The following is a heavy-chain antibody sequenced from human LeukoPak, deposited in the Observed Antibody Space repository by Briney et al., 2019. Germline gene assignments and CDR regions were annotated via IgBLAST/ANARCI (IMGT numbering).Heavy chain of an antibody. CDR2: IYYSGST. J-gene: IGHJ1*01. D-gene: IGHD2-2*01. CDR3: ARREYCSSTSCYFHH. Sequence: SETLSLTCTVSGGSISSSSYYWGWIRQPPGKGLEWIGSIYYSGSTYYNPSLKSRVTISVDTSKNQFSLKLSSVTAADTAVYYCARREYCSSTSCYFHHWGQGTLVTVSS. V-gene: IGHV4-39*01. CDR1: GGSISSSSYY.